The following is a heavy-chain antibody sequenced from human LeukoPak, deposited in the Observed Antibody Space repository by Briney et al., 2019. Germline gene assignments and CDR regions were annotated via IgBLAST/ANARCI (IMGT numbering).Heavy chain of an antibody. J-gene: IGHJ5*02. CDR3: ARGRGEDWFDR. D-gene: IGHD3-10*01. Sequence: ASVKVSCKASGYTLATYDISWVRQASGQGLEWMGWLNPKSGSTGYAQKFRGRVTLTRNSSISTVYMEMSGLTPDDTALYYCARGRGEDWFDRWGEGTLVTVSS. V-gene: IGHV1-8*02. CDR1: GYTLATYD. CDR2: LNPKSGST.